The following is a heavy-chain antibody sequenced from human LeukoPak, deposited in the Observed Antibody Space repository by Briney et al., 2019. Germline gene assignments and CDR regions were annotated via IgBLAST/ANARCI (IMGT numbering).Heavy chain of an antibody. CDR3: AKDGYSSSYSLSGFDP. D-gene: IGHD6-13*01. CDR2: ISYDGSNK. J-gene: IGHJ5*02. V-gene: IGHV3-30*18. Sequence: PGRSLRLSCAASGFTFSSYGMHWVRQAPGKGLEWVAVISYDGSNKYYAGSVKGRFTISRDNSKNTLYLQMNSLRAEDTAVYYCAKDGYSSSYSLSGFDPWGQGTLVTVSS. CDR1: GFTFSSYG.